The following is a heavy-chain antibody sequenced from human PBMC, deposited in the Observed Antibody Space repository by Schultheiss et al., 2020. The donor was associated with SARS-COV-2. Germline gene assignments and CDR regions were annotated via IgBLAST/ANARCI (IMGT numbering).Heavy chain of an antibody. V-gene: IGHV4-34*01. CDR3: ARGIFWSGYPHYYYYGMDV. CDR2: IYYSGST. CDR1: GGSFSGYY. Sequence: GSLRLSCAVYGGSFSGYYWSWIRQPPGKGLEWIGYIYYSGSTNYNPSLKSRVTISVDTSKNQFSLKLSSVTAADTAVYYCARGIFWSGYPHYYYYGMDVWGQGTTVTSP. J-gene: IGHJ6*02. D-gene: IGHD3-3*01.